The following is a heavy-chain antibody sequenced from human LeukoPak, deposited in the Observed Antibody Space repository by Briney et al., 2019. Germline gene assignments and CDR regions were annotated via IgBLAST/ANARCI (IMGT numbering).Heavy chain of an antibody. CDR1: GFTFSSYG. CDR2: IRYDGSNK. Sequence: GGSLRLSCAASGFTFSSYGMHWVRQAPGKGLKWVAFIRYDGSNKYYADSVKGRFTISRDNSKNTLYLQMNSLRAEDTAVYYCAKDLLHVDTAYFDYWGQGTLVTVSS. V-gene: IGHV3-30*02. D-gene: IGHD5-18*01. CDR3: AKDLLHVDTAYFDY. J-gene: IGHJ4*02.